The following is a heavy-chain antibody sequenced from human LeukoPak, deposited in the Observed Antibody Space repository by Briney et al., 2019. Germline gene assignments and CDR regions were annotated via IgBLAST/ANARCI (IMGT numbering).Heavy chain of an antibody. CDR2: MNPSGIST. Sequence: SVKVSCKASGYTFTSDYMHWVRQSPGPGLEGRGVMNPSGISTSYAQKFQGRVTMTRDTSTSTVYMELSSLRSEDPAVYYCARDRGGDYGRGRYYYYYYMDVWGKGTTVTVSS. D-gene: IGHD4-17*01. J-gene: IGHJ6*03. V-gene: IGHV1-46*01. CDR1: GYTFTSDY. CDR3: ARDRGGDYGRGRYYYYYYMDV.